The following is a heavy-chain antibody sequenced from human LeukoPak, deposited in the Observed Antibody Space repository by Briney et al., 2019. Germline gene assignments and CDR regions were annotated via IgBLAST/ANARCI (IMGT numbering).Heavy chain of an antibody. CDR3: AKWGDYDVLTGYYVSDY. Sequence: GASLRLSCAASGFTFSNYAMSWVRQAPGKGLEWVPAITGSGGNTYYADPVKGRFTISRDNSKNTLYLQMNSLRAEDTAVYYCAKWGDYDVLTGYYVSDYWGQGTLVTVSS. V-gene: IGHV3-23*01. J-gene: IGHJ4*02. CDR2: ITGSGGNT. CDR1: GFTFSNYA. D-gene: IGHD3-9*01.